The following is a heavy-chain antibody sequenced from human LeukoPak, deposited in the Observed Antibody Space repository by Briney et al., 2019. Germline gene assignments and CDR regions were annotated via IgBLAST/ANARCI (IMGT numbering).Heavy chain of an antibody. J-gene: IGHJ1*01. V-gene: IGHV3-30*18. CDR2: ISYDGSNK. D-gene: IGHD1-26*01. CDR3: AKSEVGATTLYFQH. CDR1: GFTFRNHG. Sequence: EMSLRLSCAASGFTFRNHGMHWVRQAPGKGLEWVAVISYDGSNKYYADSVKGRFTISRDNSKNTLYLQMNSLRAEDTAVYYCAKSEVGATTLYFQHWGQGTLVTVSS.